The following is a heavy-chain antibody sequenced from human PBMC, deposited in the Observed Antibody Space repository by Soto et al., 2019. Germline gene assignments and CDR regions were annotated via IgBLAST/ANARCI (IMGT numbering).Heavy chain of an antibody. CDR1: GYTFTSYG. Sequence: ASVKVSCKASGYTFTSYGISWVRQAPGQGLEWMGWISAYNGNTNYAQKLQGRVTMTTDTSTSTAYMELRSLRSDDTAVYYCARGGYYYDSSGSPHWFDPWGQGTLVTVS. CDR3: ARGGYYYDSSGSPHWFDP. CDR2: ISAYNGNT. J-gene: IGHJ5*02. D-gene: IGHD3-22*01. V-gene: IGHV1-18*01.